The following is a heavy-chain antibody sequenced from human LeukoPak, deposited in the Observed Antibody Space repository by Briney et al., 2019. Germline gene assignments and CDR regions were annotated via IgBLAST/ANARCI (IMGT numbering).Heavy chain of an antibody. CDR1: GYTLTELS. Sequence: ASVKVSCKVSGYTLTELSMHWVRQAPGKGLEWMGGFDPEDGETIYAQKFQGRVTMTEDTSTDTAYMELSSLRSEDTAVYYCALVRHYYDSSGYYAFDIWGQGTMVTVSS. CDR2: FDPEDGET. D-gene: IGHD3-22*01. V-gene: IGHV1-24*01. J-gene: IGHJ3*02. CDR3: ALVRHYYDSSGYYAFDI.